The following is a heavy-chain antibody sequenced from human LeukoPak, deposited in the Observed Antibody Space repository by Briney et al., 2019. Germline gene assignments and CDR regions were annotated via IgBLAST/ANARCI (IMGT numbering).Heavy chain of an antibody. D-gene: IGHD3-9*01. CDR2: IYYSRST. CDR3: ARIPNYDILTGYRSFYYYYYMDV. V-gene: IGHV4-39*01. J-gene: IGHJ6*03. Sequence: PSETLSLTCTVSGGSISSSSYYWGWIRQPPGKGLEWMGSIYYSRSTYYNPSLKSRVTISVDTSKNQFSLKLSSVTAADTAVYYCARIPNYDILTGYRSFYYYYYMDVWGKGTTVTVSS. CDR1: GGSISSSSYY.